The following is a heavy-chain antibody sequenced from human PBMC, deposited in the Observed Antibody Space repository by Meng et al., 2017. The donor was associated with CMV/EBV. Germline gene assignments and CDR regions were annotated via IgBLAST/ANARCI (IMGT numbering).Heavy chain of an antibody. CDR2: INHSGSN. J-gene: IGHJ6*02. CDR1: GGSFSGYY. D-gene: IGHD3-3*01. Sequence: GSLRLSCAVYGGSFSGYYWSWVRQPPGKGLEWIGEINHSGSNNYNPSLKIRVTISVYTYKNQFSLKRSTVNAADTAVYYCARANLYYEFWSGKRLYYYGMDVWGQGTTVTVSS. V-gene: IGHV4-34*01. CDR3: ARANLYYEFWSGKRLYYYGMDV.